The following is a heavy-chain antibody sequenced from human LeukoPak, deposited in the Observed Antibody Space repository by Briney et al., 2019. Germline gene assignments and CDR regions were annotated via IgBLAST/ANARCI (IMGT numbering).Heavy chain of an antibody. CDR3: ASKRGDDIY. Sequence: SQTLSLTCAISGDRVSSDSATWNWIRQSPLRGLEWLGRTYYRPQWYDDYAVSVKSRMTINPDPSKNPFSLQLNSVTPEDPAVYYCASKRGDDIYWGQEILVTVSS. D-gene: IGHD2-21*01. J-gene: IGHJ4*02. CDR2: TYYRPQWYD. V-gene: IGHV6-1*01. CDR1: GDRVSSDSAT.